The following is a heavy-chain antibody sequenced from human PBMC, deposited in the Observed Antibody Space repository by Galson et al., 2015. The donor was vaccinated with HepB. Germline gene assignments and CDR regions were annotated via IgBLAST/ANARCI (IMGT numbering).Heavy chain of an antibody. Sequence: SLRLSCAASGFTFSSYAMSWVRQAPGKGLEWVSAISGSGGSTYYADSVKGRFTISRDNSKNTLYLQMNSLRAEDTAVYYCAKDTYYYGSGSYYNVIFFDYWGQGTLVTVSS. V-gene: IGHV3-23*01. CDR1: GFTFSSYA. CDR3: AKDTYYYGSGSYYNVIFFDY. CDR2: ISGSGGST. D-gene: IGHD3-10*01. J-gene: IGHJ4*02.